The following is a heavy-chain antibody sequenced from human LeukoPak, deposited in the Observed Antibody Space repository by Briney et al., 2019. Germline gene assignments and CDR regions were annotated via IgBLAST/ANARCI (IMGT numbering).Heavy chain of an antibody. D-gene: IGHD6-25*01. J-gene: IGHJ6*04. V-gene: IGHV3-11*04. Sequence: GGSLRLSCAASGLRFSDYYVSWIRQAPGKGLQWVSYISSGGDIMHYADSVKGRFTSSRDNAKNSLYLQMNSLRAEDTAVYYCARDGTPIHSSGWVYMDVWGKGTTVTISS. CDR3: ARDGTPIHSSGWVYMDV. CDR2: ISSGGDIM. CDR1: GLRFSDYY.